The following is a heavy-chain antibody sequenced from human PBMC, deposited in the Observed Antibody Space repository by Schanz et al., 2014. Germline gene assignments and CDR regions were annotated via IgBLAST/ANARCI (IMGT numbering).Heavy chain of an antibody. Sequence: QVQLIQSGPEVKKPGASVKVSCKASGYTFTNHYLHWVRQAPGQGLEWMGRISPSSGGTNYAQNFQGRVTMTKDTSLNTVYMELSTLTSDDTAVYYCARESVSRTRLFDPWGQGTLVTVSS. CDR1: GYTFTNHY. CDR3: ARESVSRTRLFDP. CDR2: ISPSSGGT. J-gene: IGHJ5*02. V-gene: IGHV1-2*06. D-gene: IGHD3-3*01.